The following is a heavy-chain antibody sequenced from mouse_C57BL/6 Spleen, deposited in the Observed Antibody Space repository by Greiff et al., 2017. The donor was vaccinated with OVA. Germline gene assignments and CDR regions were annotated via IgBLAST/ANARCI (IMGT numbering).Heavy chain of an antibody. D-gene: IGHD2-4*01. CDR2: ISSGGSYT. V-gene: IGHV5-6*01. CDR3: ARHTYDYDGGYYFDY. CDR1: GFTFSSYG. J-gene: IGHJ2*01. Sequence: EVMLVESGGDLVKPGGSLKLSCAASGFTFSSYGMSWVRQTPDKRLEWVATISSGGSYTYYPDSVKGRFTISRDNAKNTLYLQMSSLKSEDTAMYYCARHTYDYDGGYYFDYWGQGTTLTVSS.